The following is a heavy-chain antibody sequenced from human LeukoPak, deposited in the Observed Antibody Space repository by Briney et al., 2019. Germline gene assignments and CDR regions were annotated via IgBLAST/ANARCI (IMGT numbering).Heavy chain of an antibody. V-gene: IGHV3-23*01. CDR2: ISGSGGST. CDR1: GFTFSSYG. D-gene: IGHD5-24*01. CDR3: AKDGVEVATAPYYFDY. J-gene: IGHJ4*02. Sequence: PGGSLRLSCAASGFTFSSYGMSWVRQAPGKGLEWVSAISGSGGSTYYADSVKGRFTISRDNSKKTLYLRMNSLRAEDTAVYYCAKDGVEVATAPYYFDYWGQGALVTVSS.